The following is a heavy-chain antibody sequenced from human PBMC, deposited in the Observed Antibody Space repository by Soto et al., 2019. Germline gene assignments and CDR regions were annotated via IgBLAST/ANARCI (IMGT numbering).Heavy chain of an antibody. CDR3: AKRMTGPAGYFDL. CDR1: GFTFRNYI. Sequence: EVQLLESGGGLVQPGGSLRLSCAASGFTFRNYILSWVRQAPGKGLEWVSSITGDGANTYDADSVRGRFTISRDNSKNTLYLQMNSLRADDTAVYYCAKRMTGPAGYFDLWGRGTLVTVSS. V-gene: IGHV3-23*01. D-gene: IGHD3-9*01. CDR2: ITGDGANT. J-gene: IGHJ2*01.